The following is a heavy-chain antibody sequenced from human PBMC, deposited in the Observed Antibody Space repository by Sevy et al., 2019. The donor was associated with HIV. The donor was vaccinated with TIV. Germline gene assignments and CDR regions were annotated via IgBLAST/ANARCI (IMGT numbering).Heavy chain of an antibody. CDR1: GYTFTNYR. CDR2: ISPYNGDT. Sequence: ASVKVSCKAYGYTFTNYRINWVRQAPGQGFEWMGWISPYNGDTNYAQKFQGRVSMTTDTSTTTGYMELRSLRSDDTAVYYCARDSCSGGSCYQSGVYWGQGTLVTVSS. D-gene: IGHD2-15*01. J-gene: IGHJ4*02. V-gene: IGHV1-18*01. CDR3: ARDSCSGGSCYQSGVY.